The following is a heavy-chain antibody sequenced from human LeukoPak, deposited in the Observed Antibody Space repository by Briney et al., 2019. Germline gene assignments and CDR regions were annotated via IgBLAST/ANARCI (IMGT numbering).Heavy chain of an antibody. J-gene: IGHJ4*02. V-gene: IGHV1-2*02. CDR1: GYTFTGYY. D-gene: IGHD6-6*01. Sequence: GASVKVSCKASGYTFTGYYMHWVRQAPGQGLEWMGWINPNSGGTNYAQKFQGRVTMTRDTSISTAYMELSRLRSDDTAVYYCARAANRVAARLRFDYWGQGTLVTVSS. CDR3: ARAANRVAARLRFDY. CDR2: INPNSGGT.